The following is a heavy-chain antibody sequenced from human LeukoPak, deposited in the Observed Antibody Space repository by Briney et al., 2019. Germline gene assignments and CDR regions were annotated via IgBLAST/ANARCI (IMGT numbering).Heavy chain of an antibody. J-gene: IGHJ3*02. Sequence: GGSLRLSCTASGFTFTTYYMSWVRQAPGKGLEWVSVMYTGGTTYYADSVKGRFTISREYSKNTLYLQMNSLSAEDTAVYYCARDRSGYDYTAFDIWGQGTMVIVS. V-gene: IGHV3-53*01. CDR2: MYTGGTT. CDR3: ARDRSGYDYTAFDI. CDR1: GFTFTTYY. D-gene: IGHD5-12*01.